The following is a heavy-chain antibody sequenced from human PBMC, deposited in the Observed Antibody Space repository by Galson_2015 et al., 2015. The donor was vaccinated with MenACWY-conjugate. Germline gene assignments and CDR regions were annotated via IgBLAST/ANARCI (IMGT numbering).Heavy chain of an antibody. CDR3: AAPHTGWGEGSGFDP. V-gene: IGHV4-39*07. Sequence: ETLVPTRTVSWGPLRPTNPPLAWVPQPPGKGLGGGADIYYGGNTWYNPSLKSRVTISLDTSKSQVSLNLSSVTAADTAIYYCAAPHTGWGEGSGFDPWGQGTPVTVSS. CDR2: IYYGGNT. J-gene: IGHJ5*02. CDR1: WGPLRPTNPP. D-gene: IGHD3-10*01.